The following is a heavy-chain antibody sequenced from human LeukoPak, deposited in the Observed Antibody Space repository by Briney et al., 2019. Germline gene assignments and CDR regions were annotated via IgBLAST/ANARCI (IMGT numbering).Heavy chain of an antibody. CDR2: IYHSGST. CDR3: ARGDRPYKFDY. J-gene: IGHJ4*02. V-gene: IGHV4-38-2*02. Sequence: SETLFLTCTVSGYSISSGYYWGWIRQPPGKGLEWIGSIYHSGSTYYNPSLKSRVTISVDTSKNQFSLKLSSVTAADTAVYYCARGDRPYKFDYWGQGTLVTVSS. D-gene: IGHD5-24*01. CDR1: GYSISSGYY.